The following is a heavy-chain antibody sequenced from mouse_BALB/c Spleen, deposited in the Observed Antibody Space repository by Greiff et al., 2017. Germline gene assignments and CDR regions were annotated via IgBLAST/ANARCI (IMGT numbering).Heavy chain of an antibody. J-gene: IGHJ2*01. V-gene: IGHV14-1*02. Sequence: VQLQQSGAELVRPGALVKLSCKASGFNIKDYYMHWVKQRPEQGLEWIGWIDPENGNTIYDPKFQGKASITADTSSNTAYLQLSSLTSEDSATYYCARSYYYRYDGDYFDYWGQGTTLTVSS. CDR3: ARSYYYRYDGDYFDY. CDR1: GFNIKDYY. D-gene: IGHD2-14*01. CDR2: IDPENGNT.